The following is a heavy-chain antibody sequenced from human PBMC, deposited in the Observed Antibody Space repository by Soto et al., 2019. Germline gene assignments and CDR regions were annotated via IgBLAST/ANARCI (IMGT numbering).Heavy chain of an antibody. V-gene: IGHV3-33*01. Sequence: GGSLRLSCAASGFTFSSYGMHWVRQAPGKGLEWVAVIWYDGSNKYYADSVKGRFTISRDNSKNTLYLQMNSLRAEDTAVYYCARDLVTIFQAPSYYYYYGMDVWGQGTTVTVSS. CDR3: ARDLVTIFQAPSYYYYYGMDV. J-gene: IGHJ6*02. CDR2: IWYDGSNK. CDR1: GFTFSSYG. D-gene: IGHD4-4*01.